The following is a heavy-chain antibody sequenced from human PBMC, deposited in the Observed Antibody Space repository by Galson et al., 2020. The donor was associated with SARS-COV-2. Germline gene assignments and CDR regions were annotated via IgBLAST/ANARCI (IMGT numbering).Heavy chain of an antibody. CDR2: VFHRGNT. V-gene: IGHV4-39*01. Sequence: SETLSLTCTVSGGTIDSSLFYWGWIRQAPGKGLAWLGPVFHRGNTYYNPSLKSRLTISVDTSNNQFSLSLTSVTAADTAIYFCARRNYYFDYWGQGALVTVSS. CDR3: ARRNYYFDY. J-gene: IGHJ4*02. CDR1: GGTIDSSLFY.